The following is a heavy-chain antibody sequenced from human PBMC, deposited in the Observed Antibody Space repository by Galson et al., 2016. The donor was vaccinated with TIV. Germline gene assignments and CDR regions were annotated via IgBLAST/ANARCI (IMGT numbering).Heavy chain of an antibody. D-gene: IGHD2-15*01. CDR3: AGDRVVDATYYYYYSGMDV. J-gene: IGHJ6*02. Sequence: SLRLSCAASGLSVSINYMTWVRQAPGKGLEWVSLISDGGNTYYPDSVKGRFTISRDKSKNTLYLQMNSLRVEDTAVYYCAGDRVVDATYYYYYSGMDVWGQGTAVTVSS. CDR1: GLSVSINY. CDR2: ISDGGNT. V-gene: IGHV3-66*02.